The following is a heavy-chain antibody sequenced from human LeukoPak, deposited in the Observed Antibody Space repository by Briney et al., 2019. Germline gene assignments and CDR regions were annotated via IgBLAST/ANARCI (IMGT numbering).Heavy chain of an antibody. D-gene: IGHD3-9*01. CDR2: ISTRGGTI. CDR1: GFIFSSFE. Sequence: PGGSLRLSCVVSGFIFSSFEMNWVRQAPGKGLEWVSYISTRGGTIYYADSVKGRFTISRNNAKNSLYLQMNSLRAEDTAVYYCAGTDYDILTGYGIDYWGQGTLVTVSS. V-gene: IGHV3-48*03. J-gene: IGHJ4*02. CDR3: AGTDYDILTGYGIDY.